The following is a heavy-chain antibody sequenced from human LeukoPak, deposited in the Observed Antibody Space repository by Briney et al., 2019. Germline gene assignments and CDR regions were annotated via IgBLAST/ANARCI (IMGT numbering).Heavy chain of an antibody. CDR3: AKPCEEPEWEPAPFDY. CDR1: GFTFSSYG. V-gene: IGHV3-33*06. CDR2: IWDDGSNK. J-gene: IGHJ4*02. Sequence: GGSLRLSCAASGFTFSSYGMHWVRQAPGKGLEWVAVIWDDGSNKYYADSVKGRFTISRDNSKNTLYLQMNSLRAEDTAVYYCAKPCEEPEWEPAPFDYWGRGTLATVSS. D-gene: IGHD1-26*01.